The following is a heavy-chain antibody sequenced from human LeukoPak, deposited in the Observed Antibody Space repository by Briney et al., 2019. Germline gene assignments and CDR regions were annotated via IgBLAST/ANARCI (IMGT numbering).Heavy chain of an antibody. V-gene: IGHV4-59*08. CDR3: ARHSGSGWFDP. Sequence: PSETLSLTCTVSGGSISSYYWSWIRQPPGKGLEWIGYIYYSWSTNYNPSLKSRVTISVDTSKNQFSLRLSSVTAADTAVYYCARHSGSGWFDPWGQGTLVTVSS. CDR2: IYYSWST. D-gene: IGHD3-10*01. CDR1: GGSISSYY. J-gene: IGHJ5*02.